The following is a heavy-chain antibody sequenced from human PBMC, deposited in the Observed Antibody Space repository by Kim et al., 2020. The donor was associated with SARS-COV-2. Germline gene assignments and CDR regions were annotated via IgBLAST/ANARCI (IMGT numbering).Heavy chain of an antibody. V-gene: IGHV1-2*06. CDR3: AIISSTTLVDP. D-gene: IGHD6-13*01. J-gene: IGHJ5*02. CDR1: GYTFTGYL. Sequence: ASVKVSCKTSGYTFTGYLMYWVRQAPGQGLEWMGRIDPKSGDTNYAQKFQGRVTMTRDTSISTAYMELSSLRFDDTAKYYCAIISSTTLVDPWGQGTLVTVSS. CDR2: IDPKSGDT.